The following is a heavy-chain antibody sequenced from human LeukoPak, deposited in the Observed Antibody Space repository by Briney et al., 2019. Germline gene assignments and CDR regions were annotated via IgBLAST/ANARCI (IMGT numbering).Heavy chain of an antibody. D-gene: IGHD5-24*01. CDR3: ARHQGRDGYMPFGY. Sequence: SETLSLTCTVSGGSISSYYWSWIRQPPGKGLEWIGYIYTSGSTNYNPSLKSRVTISVDPSKNQFSLKLSSVTAADTAVYYCARHQGRDGYMPFGYWGQGTLVTVSS. CDR2: IYTSGST. J-gene: IGHJ4*02. CDR1: GGSISSYY. V-gene: IGHV4-4*09.